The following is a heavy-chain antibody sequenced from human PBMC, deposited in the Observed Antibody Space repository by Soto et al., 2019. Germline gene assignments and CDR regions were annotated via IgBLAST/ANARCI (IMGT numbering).Heavy chain of an antibody. CDR1: GFTFGDHR. CDR3: ARDRGSYSGDY. Sequence: PGGSLRLSCAASGFTFGDHRMDWVRQAPGKGLEWVGRIRNKANSYTTEYAASVKGRFTVSRDDSKNSLYLQMDSPKSEDTAVYYCARDRGSYSGDYWGQGTLVTVSS. D-gene: IGHD1-26*01. CDR2: IRNKANSYTT. V-gene: IGHV3-72*01. J-gene: IGHJ4*02.